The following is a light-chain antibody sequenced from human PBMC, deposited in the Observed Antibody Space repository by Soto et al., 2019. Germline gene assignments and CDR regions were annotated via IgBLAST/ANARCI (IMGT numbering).Light chain of an antibody. Sequence: ILLSQSPASLSLSQGERATLSCRASQSVSSWFAWYQQKPGKAPRLLIYKASSRATGVPSRFSGSGSGTDFTLTIISLEPDDFAAYHCQQYASLLVTFGQGTKVDIK. CDR2: KAS. CDR1: QSVSSWF. CDR3: QQYASLLVT. V-gene: IGKV3-20*01. J-gene: IGKJ1*01.